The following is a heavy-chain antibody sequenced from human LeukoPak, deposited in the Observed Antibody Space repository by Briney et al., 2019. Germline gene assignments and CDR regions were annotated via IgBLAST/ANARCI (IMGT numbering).Heavy chain of an antibody. CDR1: GYSFGSFG. CDR2: TSAYNGDT. D-gene: IGHD3-10*01. CDR3: ARGGYYGSGSFPDY. Sequence: GASVKLSCKASGYSFGSFGINWVRQAPGQGLEWMGWTSAYNGDTNYAQKLQGRVTMTTDTSTSTAYMDLMSLRSDDTAVYYCARGGYYGSGSFPDYWGQGTLVIVSS. V-gene: IGHV1-18*01. J-gene: IGHJ4*02.